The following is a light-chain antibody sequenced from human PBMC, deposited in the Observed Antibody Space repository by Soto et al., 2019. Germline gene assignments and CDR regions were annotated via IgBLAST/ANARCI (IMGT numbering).Light chain of an antibody. V-gene: IGKV1-39*01. CDR2: AAS. Sequence: DIQMTQSPSSLSASVEDRVIITCRASQSISNHLNWYQQKPGKAPKLLIFAASSLQSGVPSRFSGSRSGPDFTLTIRSMHTEDFATYYCQQSYSSPPTVGQGTKVDIK. CDR3: QQSYSSPPT. CDR1: QSISNH. J-gene: IGKJ1*01.